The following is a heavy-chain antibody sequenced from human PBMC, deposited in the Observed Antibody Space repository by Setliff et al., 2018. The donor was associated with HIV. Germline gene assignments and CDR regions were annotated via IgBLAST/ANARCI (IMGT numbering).Heavy chain of an antibody. CDR2: IYYSGST. Sequence: PSETLSLTCTVSGGSISSGGYYWSWIRQHPGKGLELIGYIYYSGSTYYNPSLKSRVTISVDTSKNQFSLKLSSVTAADTAVYYCARARLGRGYSYGYDFDYWGQGTLVTVSS. CDR3: ARARLGRGYSYGYDFDY. V-gene: IGHV4-31*03. CDR1: GGSISSGGYY. J-gene: IGHJ4*02. D-gene: IGHD5-18*01.